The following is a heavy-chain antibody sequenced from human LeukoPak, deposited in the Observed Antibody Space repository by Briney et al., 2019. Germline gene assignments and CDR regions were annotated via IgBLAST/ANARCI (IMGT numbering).Heavy chain of an antibody. CDR1: GYSFTSYW. V-gene: IGHV5-51*01. CDR3: ARHESQFLSLGDY. D-gene: IGHD2-15*01. CDR2: IYPGDSDT. Sequence: GESLKISCKGSGYSFTSYWIGWVRQMPGKGLEWMGIIYPGDSDTRYSPSFQGQVTISADKSISTAYLQWSSLKASDTAMCYCARHESQFLSLGDYWGQGTLVTVSS. J-gene: IGHJ4*02.